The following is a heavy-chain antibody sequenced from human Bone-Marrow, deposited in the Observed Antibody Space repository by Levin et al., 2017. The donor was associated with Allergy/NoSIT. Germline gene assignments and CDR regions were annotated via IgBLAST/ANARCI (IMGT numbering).Heavy chain of an antibody. J-gene: IGHJ4*02. D-gene: IGHD2-15*01. CDR1: GFIFSNYA. Sequence: PGGSLRLSCAASGFIFSNYAMTWVRQAPGKGLEWVSSIGGSAASTYFADSVKGRFTISRDNSKNTLYLQMSSLRAEDTAVYFCAVATSSPKRNYWGQGTLVTVAS. CDR3: AVATSSPKRNY. V-gene: IGHV3-23*01. CDR2: IGGSAAST.